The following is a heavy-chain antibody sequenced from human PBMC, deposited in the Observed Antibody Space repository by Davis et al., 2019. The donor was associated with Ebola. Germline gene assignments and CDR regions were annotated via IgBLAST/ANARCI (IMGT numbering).Heavy chain of an antibody. CDR2: INPSGGST. CDR3: ARRINDFWSGSKRGGGYYFDY. J-gene: IGHJ4*02. Sequence: ASVKVSCKASGYTFTSYGISWVRQAPGQGLEWMGIINPSGGSTSHAQKFQGRVTMTRDTSTSTVYMELSSLRSEDTAGYYCARRINDFWSGSKRGGGYYFDYWGQGTLVTVSS. CDR1: GYTFTSYG. V-gene: IGHV1-46*01. D-gene: IGHD3-3*01.